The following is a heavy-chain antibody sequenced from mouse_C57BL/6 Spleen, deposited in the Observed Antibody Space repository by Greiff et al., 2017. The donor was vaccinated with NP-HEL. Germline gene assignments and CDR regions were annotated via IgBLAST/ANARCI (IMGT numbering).Heavy chain of an antibody. V-gene: IGHV3-3*01. J-gene: IGHJ4*01. CDR1: GFSINSDCY. D-gene: IGHD1-2*01. CDR2: TFYSGIT. Sequence: EVQLVESGPSLVRPSQTLSLTCTVTGFSINSDCYWIWIRQFPGNQLEYIGYTFYSGITYYNPSLESRTKITRDTSKNQFSRKLSSVTTEDTATYYCARDGRLPGDYYAMDYWGQGTSVTVSS. CDR3: ARDGRLPGDYYAMDY.